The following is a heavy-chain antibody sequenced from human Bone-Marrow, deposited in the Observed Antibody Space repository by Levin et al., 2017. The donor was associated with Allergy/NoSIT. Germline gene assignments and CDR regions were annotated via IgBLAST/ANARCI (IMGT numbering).Heavy chain of an antibody. J-gene: IGHJ4*02. V-gene: IGHV3-9*01. CDR3: VKDRSSVDNWNYGGPFES. D-gene: IGHD1-7*01. Sequence: SLKISCEASGFTFNDFAMHWVRLIPGKGLEWVTGIMWNSARMDYADSVKGRFTISRDNGKKSLYLEMNALRVEDTALYYCVKDRSSVDNWNYGGPFESWGQGTLVTVSS. CDR1: GFTFNDFA. CDR2: IMWNSARM.